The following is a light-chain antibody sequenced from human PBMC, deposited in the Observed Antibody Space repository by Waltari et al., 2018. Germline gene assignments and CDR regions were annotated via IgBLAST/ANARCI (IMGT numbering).Light chain of an antibody. V-gene: IGKV1-39*01. Sequence: IQMTQSPSSLSASVGDRVTITCRASQIIGSYLNWYQQKLGTAPKLLIYAASSLQSWVPSRFSGSGSGTDFTLTISSLQPEDFATYYCQQSYSTLLFTFGPGTKVDIK. CDR3: QQSYSTLLFT. CDR1: QIIGSY. CDR2: AAS. J-gene: IGKJ3*01.